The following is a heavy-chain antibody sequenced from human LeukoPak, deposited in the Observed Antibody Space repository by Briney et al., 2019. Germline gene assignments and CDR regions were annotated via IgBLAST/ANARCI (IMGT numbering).Heavy chain of an antibody. CDR1: GFTFNGYG. Sequence: GRSLRLSCAASGFTFNGYGMHWVRQAPGKGLQWVALISYDGSNKYYGDSVKGRFAISRDNSMNTLFLQMNSLRAEDTAVYYCAKDVTVPYFDYWGQGTLVTVSS. CDR2: ISYDGSNK. D-gene: IGHD2-21*02. CDR3: AKDVTVPYFDY. V-gene: IGHV3-30*18. J-gene: IGHJ4*02.